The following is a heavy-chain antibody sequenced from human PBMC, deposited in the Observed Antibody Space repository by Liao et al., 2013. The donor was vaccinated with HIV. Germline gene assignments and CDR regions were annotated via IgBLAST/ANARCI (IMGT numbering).Heavy chain of an antibody. CDR2: IYYTGIT. CDR3: VRGGSGTSFDY. J-gene: IGHJ4*02. D-gene: IGHD1-26*01. V-gene: IGHV4-59*01. Sequence: QLQLQESGSGLVKPSETLSLTCTVSGGALRNKYWSWIRQPPGKGLEWIGYIYYTGITNYSPSLKSRVDVVLDTANNQFSLSLSSVTAADTAIYYCVRGGSGTSFDYWGQGMLVIVSS. CDR1: GGALRNKY.